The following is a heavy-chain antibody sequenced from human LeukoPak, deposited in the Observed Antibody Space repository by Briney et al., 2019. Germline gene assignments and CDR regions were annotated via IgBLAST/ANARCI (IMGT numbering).Heavy chain of an antibody. CDR2: ISGSGDNT. Sequence: PGGSLRLSCAASGFTFSSYAMSQVRQAPGKGLELVAAISGSGDNTHSADSVKGRFTISRDNSKNTLYLEMNSLRAEDTAIYYCAKLAHGWYDFTYFDYWGQGTLVTVSS. J-gene: IGHJ4*02. V-gene: IGHV3-23*01. CDR1: GFTFSSYA. D-gene: IGHD6-19*01. CDR3: AKLAHGWYDFTYFDY.